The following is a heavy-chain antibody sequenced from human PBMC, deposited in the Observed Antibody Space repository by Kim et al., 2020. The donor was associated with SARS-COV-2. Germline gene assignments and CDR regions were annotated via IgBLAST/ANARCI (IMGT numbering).Heavy chain of an antibody. D-gene: IGHD5-18*01. Sequence: GGSLRLFCAASGFTFSSYEMNWVRQAPGKGLEWVSYISSSGSTIYYADSVKGRFTISRDNAKNSLYLQMNSLRAEDTAVYYCWVEGYSYGPDYWGQGTLVTVSS. V-gene: IGHV3-48*03. CDR1: GFTFSSYE. CDR3: WVEGYSYGPDY. CDR2: ISSSGSTI. J-gene: IGHJ4*02.